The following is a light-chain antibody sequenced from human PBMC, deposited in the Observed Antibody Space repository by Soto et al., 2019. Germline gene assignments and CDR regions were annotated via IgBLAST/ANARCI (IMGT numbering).Light chain of an antibody. CDR1: SSNIGSNY. CDR3: AAWDDTLSGPGA. V-gene: IGLV1-47*01. J-gene: IGLJ3*02. CDR2: RNN. Sequence: QSVLTQPPSASGTPGQRVTISCSGSSSNIGSNYVYWYQQLPGTAPKLLIYRNNQRPSGVPDRFSGSKSGTSASLAISGLRSEDEADYYCAAWDDTLSGPGAFGGGTQLTVL.